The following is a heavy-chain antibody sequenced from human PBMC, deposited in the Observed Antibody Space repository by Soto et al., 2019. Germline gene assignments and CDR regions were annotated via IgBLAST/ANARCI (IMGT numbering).Heavy chain of an antibody. CDR3: ASSSGAICTNGVCHGLYFDY. CDR2: INHSGST. J-gene: IGHJ4*02. Sequence: QVQLQQWGAGLLKPSETLSLTCAVYGGSFSGYYWSWIRQPPGKGLEWIGEINHSGSTNYNPSLKSRVTISVGTSKKQFSLKLISVTAADTAVYYCASSSGAICTNGVCHGLYFDYCGQGTLVTVSS. CDR1: GGSFSGYY. V-gene: IGHV4-34*01. D-gene: IGHD2-8*01.